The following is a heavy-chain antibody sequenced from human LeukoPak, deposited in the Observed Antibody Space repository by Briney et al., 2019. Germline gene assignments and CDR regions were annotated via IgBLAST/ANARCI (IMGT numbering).Heavy chain of an antibody. CDR1: GFTFNRNA. CDR2: IGGSGDKT. V-gene: IGHV3-23*01. J-gene: IGHJ5*02. Sequence: GGSLRLSCAASGFTFNRNAISWVRQAPGKGLEWVSTIGGSGDKTFYADSVKGRFTISRDNPKNTLYLQMNSLRAEDTALYYCARSSSLYGSWFDPWGQGTLVTVSS. D-gene: IGHD6-13*01. CDR3: ARSSSLYGSWFDP.